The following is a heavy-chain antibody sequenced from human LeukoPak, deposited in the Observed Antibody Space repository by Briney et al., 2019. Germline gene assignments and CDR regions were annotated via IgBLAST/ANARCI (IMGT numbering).Heavy chain of an antibody. D-gene: IGHD2-15*01. CDR2: ITGGGDTT. CDR1: GFTFSSYA. CDR3: AKQRSEVVVAATNY. Sequence: GGSLRLSCAASGFTFSSYAMTWVRQAPGKGLEWVSSITGGGDTTYYADSVRGRFTISRDNSKNTLSVQMNSLRAEDAAVYYCAKQRSEVVVAATNYWGQGTLVTVSS. J-gene: IGHJ4*02. V-gene: IGHV3-23*01.